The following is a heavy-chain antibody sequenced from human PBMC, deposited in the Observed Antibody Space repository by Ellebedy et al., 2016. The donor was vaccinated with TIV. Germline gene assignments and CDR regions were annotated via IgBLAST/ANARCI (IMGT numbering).Heavy chain of an antibody. D-gene: IGHD3-22*01. J-gene: IGHJ6*02. Sequence: GEFLKISCAASGFTFSSYAMSWVRQAPGKGLEWVSAISGSGGSTYYADSVKGRFTISRDNSKNTLYLQMNSLRAEDTAVYYCAKDTYYYDSSGYYGYYGMDVWGQGTTVTVSS. CDR2: ISGSGGST. CDR3: AKDTYYYDSSGYYGYYGMDV. CDR1: GFTFSSYA. V-gene: IGHV3-23*01.